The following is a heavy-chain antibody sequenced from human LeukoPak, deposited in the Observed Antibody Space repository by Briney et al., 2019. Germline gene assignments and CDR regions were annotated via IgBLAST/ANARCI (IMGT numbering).Heavy chain of an antibody. D-gene: IGHD3-9*01. V-gene: IGHV4-31*03. J-gene: IGHJ3*02. Sequence: SETLSLTCTVSGGSISSGGYYWSWIRQPPGKGLEWIGYIYYSGSTYYNPSLKSRVTISVDTSKNQFSLKLSSVTAADTAVYYCARVGDILTGYHDAFDIWGQGTMVTVSS. CDR2: IYYSGST. CDR1: GGSISSGGYY. CDR3: ARVGDILTGYHDAFDI.